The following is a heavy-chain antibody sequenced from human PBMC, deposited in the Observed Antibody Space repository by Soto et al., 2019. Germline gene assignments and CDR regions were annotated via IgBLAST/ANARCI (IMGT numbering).Heavy chain of an antibody. CDR2: VYNSGST. Sequence: PETLCVTCTVSVGSISINYWSWIRQPPGKGLEWIGYVYNSGSTNYNPSLKSRVTISEDTSKSQFSLKVNSMTAADTAVYYCARYRREEVAGYTLDNWGQGILVTVSS. J-gene: IGHJ4*02. CDR3: ARYRREEVAGYTLDN. V-gene: IGHV4-59*01. CDR1: VGSISINY. D-gene: IGHD2-15*01.